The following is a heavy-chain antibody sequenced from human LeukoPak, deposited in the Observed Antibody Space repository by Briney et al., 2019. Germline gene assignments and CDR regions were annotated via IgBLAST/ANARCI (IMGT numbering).Heavy chain of an antibody. CDR1: GGSISSYY. CDR3: AGSNSGNYSGFDY. J-gene: IGHJ4*02. V-gene: IGHV4-59*08. CDR2: IYYSGST. Sequence: PSETLSLTCTVSGGSISSYYWSWIRQPPGKGLEWIGYIYYSGSTNYNPSLKSRVTISVDTSKNQFSLKLSSVTAADTAVYYCAGSNSGNYSGFDYWGQGTLVTVSS. D-gene: IGHD1-26*01.